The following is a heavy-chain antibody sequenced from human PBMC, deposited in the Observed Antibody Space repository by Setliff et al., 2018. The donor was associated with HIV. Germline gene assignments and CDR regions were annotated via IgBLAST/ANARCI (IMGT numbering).Heavy chain of an antibody. D-gene: IGHD3-3*01. J-gene: IGHJ4*02. CDR2: IYYNGNT. Sequence: SETLSLTCSVSGGSINSYYWSWIRQPPGKGLEWIGTIYYNGNTNYNPSLKSRVAISVDTSTNLFSLKMNSVTPADTAVYYCARGIENFWSGYIRWGQGTLVTVSS. CDR1: GGSINSYY. V-gene: IGHV4-59*01. CDR3: ARGIENFWSGYIR.